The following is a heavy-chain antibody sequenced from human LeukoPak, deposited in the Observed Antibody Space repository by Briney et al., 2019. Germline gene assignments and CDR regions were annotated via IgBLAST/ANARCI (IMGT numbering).Heavy chain of an antibody. V-gene: IGHV4-39*07. J-gene: IGHJ5*02. CDR2: ISYSGNT. CDR1: GGSIISSDYH. Sequence: SETLSLTCTVSGGSIISSDYHWGWVRQPPGKGLEWIGTISYSGNTDYNPSLRSRVTISVDTSKNQFSLKLSSVTAADTAVYYCARGYIRGFDPWGQGTLVTVSS. CDR3: ARGYIRGFDP. D-gene: IGHD5-18*01.